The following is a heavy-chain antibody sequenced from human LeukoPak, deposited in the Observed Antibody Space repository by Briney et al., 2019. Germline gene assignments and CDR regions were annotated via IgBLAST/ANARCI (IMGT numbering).Heavy chain of an antibody. CDR1: GGSISSSSYY. V-gene: IGHV4-39*01. J-gene: IGHJ4*02. CDR2: IYYSGST. D-gene: IGHD2-21*02. Sequence: SETLSLTCTVSGGSISSSSYYWGWIRQPPGKGLEWIGSIYYSGSTYYNPSLKSRVTISVDTSKNQFSLKLSSVTAADTAVYYCARLERLLFRTWDYWGQGTLVTVPS. CDR3: ARLERLLFRTWDY.